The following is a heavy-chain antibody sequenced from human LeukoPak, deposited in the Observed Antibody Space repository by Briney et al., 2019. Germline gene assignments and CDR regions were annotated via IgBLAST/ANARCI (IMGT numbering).Heavy chain of an antibody. D-gene: IGHD3-10*01. Sequence: AGGSLRLSCAASGFTFSSYSMNWVRQAPGKGLEWVSSISSSSGYIYYADSVKGRFTISRDNAKNSLYLQMNSLRAEDTAVYYCARDPQGGSGSYWDYYYYYGMDVWGQGTTVTVSS. V-gene: IGHV3-21*01. J-gene: IGHJ6*02. CDR2: ISSSSGYI. CDR1: GFTFSSYS. CDR3: ARDPQGGSGSYWDYYYYYGMDV.